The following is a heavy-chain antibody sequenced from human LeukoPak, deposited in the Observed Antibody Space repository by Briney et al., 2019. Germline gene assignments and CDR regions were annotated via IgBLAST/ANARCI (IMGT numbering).Heavy chain of an antibody. J-gene: IGHJ3*02. D-gene: IGHD1-14*01. CDR2: ISWNSGFI. CDR3: AKDIGPTGDAFHI. CDR1: GFTFGDYA. Sequence: GGSLRLSCSATGFTFGDYAMHWVRQAPGKGLEWVSGISWNSGFIDYADSVKGRFTISRDSAKNSLYLQLNSLRPEDMAFYYCAKDIGPTGDAFHIWGQGTVVTVSS. V-gene: IGHV3-9*03.